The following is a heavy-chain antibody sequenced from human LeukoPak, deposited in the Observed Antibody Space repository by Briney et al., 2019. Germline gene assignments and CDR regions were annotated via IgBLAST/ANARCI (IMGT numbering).Heavy chain of an antibody. J-gene: IGHJ4*02. CDR2: IIPIFGTA. CDR1: GGTFSSYA. CDR3: ASGAYYYDSSGYYYFDY. D-gene: IGHD3-22*01. Sequence: GASVKVSCKASGGTFSSYAISWVRQAPGQGLEWMGGIIPIFGTANYAQKFQGRVTITADESTSTAYMELSSLRSEDTAVYYCASGAYYYDSSGYYYFDYWGQGTLVTVSS. V-gene: IGHV1-69*13.